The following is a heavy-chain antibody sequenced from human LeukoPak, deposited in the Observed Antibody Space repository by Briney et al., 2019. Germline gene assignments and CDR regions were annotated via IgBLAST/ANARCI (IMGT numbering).Heavy chain of an antibody. D-gene: IGHD3-22*01. Sequence: SKTLSLTCSVSGDFIRRDYWTWIRQSPGKGLEWIGFVSNSGRIRYNPSLQSRVTLSIDASRSQLSLKLRSLSAADTAVYYCARLFDYDSSGDPDTFNMWGQGTKVTVSS. J-gene: IGHJ3*02. CDR1: GDFIRRDY. V-gene: IGHV4-59*01. CDR3: ARLFDYDSSGDPDTFNM. CDR2: VSNSGRI.